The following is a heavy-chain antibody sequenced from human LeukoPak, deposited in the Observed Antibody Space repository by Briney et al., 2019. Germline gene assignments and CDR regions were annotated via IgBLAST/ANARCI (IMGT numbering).Heavy chain of an antibody. CDR3: ARHIITDYYGSGGLYNWFDP. V-gene: IGHV4-59*04. CDR2: IYYSGST. J-gene: IGHJ5*02. Sequence: SETLSLTCTVSGGSINSYYWSWIRQPPGKGLEWIGYIYYSGSTYYNPSLKSRVTISVDTSKNQFSLKLSSVTAADTAVYYCARHIITDYYGSGGLYNWFDPWGQGTLVTVSS. D-gene: IGHD3-10*01. CDR1: GGSINSYY.